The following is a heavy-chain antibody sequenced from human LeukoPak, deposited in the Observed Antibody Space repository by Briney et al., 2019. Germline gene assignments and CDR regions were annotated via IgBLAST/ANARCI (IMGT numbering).Heavy chain of an antibody. CDR1: GYTLTSYD. D-gene: IGHD4-11*01. CDR2: MNPKTGNT. CDR3: VRIYYSNAFDI. J-gene: IGHJ3*02. Sequence: ASVKVSCKASGYTLTSYDINWVRQATGQGLEWMGWMNPKTGNTGSAQKFQGRVTISGNTSISTAYMELSSLRSEDTAVYYCVRIYYSNAFDIWGQGTVVTVSS. V-gene: IGHV1-8*01.